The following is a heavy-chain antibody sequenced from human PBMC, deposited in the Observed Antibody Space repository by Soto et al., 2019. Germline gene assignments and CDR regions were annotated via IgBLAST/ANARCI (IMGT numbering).Heavy chain of an antibody. V-gene: IGHV4-39*01. CDR1: GGSISSSSYY. CDR3: ARHSPWVRGVIMQTYDY. J-gene: IGHJ4*02. D-gene: IGHD3-10*01. CDR2: IYYSGST. Sequence: QLQLQESGPGLVKPSETLSLTCTVSGGSISSSSYYWGWIRQPPGKGLEWIGSIYYSGSTYYNPSLKSRVTISVDTSKNQFSLKLSSVTAADTAVYYCARHSPWVRGVIMQTYDYWGQGTLVTVSS.